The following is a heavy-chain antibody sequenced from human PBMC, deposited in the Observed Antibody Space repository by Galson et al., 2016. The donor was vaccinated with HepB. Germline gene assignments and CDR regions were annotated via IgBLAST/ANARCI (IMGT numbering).Heavy chain of an antibody. D-gene: IGHD5-18*01. CDR2: VNGAGSST. CDR3: ARGGYSYGYPHYFDS. Sequence: SLRLSCAASGFTFSSYWMHWVRQTPGKGLVWVSRVNGAGSSTSYSASVKGRFSISRDDAKNTLYLQMNSLRAEDTAVYYCARGGYSYGYPHYFDSWGQGTLVTVSS. V-gene: IGHV3-74*01. J-gene: IGHJ4*02. CDR1: GFTFSSYW.